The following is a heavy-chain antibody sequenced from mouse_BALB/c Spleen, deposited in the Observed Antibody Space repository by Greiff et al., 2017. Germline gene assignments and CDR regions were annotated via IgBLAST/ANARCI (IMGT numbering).Heavy chain of an antibody. CDR3: ARSDGNYVGYFDV. D-gene: IGHD2-1*01. CDR1: GFTFSSFG. V-gene: IGHV5-17*02. Sequence: EVKLMESGGGLVKPGGSLKLSCAASGFTFSSFGMHWVRQAPEKGLEWVAYISSGSSTIYYADTVKGRFTISRDNPKNTLFLQMTSLRSEDTAMYYCARSDGNYVGYFDVWGAGTTVTVSS. J-gene: IGHJ1*01. CDR2: ISSGSSTI.